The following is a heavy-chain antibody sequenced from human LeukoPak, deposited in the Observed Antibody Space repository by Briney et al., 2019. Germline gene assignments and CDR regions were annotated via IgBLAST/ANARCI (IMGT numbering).Heavy chain of an antibody. CDR3: ARDRSRDYYDSSGYYYFYAMDV. J-gene: IGHJ6*02. V-gene: IGHV3-7*01. CDR1: GFTFRIYW. Sequence: SGGSLRLSCEASGFTFRIYWMSWVRQAPGKGLEWVANIKHDGSEKYYVDSVKGRFTISRDNAKNSLYLQMNSLRAEDTAVYYCARDRSRDYYDSSGYYYFYAMDVWGQGTTVTVSS. D-gene: IGHD3-22*01. CDR2: IKHDGSEK.